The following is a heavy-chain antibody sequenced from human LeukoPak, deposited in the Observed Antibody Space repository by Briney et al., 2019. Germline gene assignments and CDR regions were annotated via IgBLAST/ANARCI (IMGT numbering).Heavy chain of an antibody. CDR1: GFTFTDFY. D-gene: IGHD5-12*01. Sequence: GGSLRLSCAASGFTFTDFYMNWVRQAPGKGLEWVSWISPTSSYMYYADSVKGRFTISRDNAKNSLYLQMNSLRAEDTAVYYCTTAGGVATLRFWFDPWGQGTLVTVSS. V-gene: IGHV3-21*04. CDR3: TTAGGVATLRFWFDP. CDR2: ISPTSSYM. J-gene: IGHJ5*02.